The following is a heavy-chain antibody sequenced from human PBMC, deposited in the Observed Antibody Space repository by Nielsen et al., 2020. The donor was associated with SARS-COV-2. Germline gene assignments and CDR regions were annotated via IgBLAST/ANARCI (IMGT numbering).Heavy chain of an antibody. D-gene: IGHD2-2*01. CDR2: INGGETHV. V-gene: IGHV3-48*02. CDR1: GFTFSASG. Sequence: GESLKISCAASGFTFSASGMNWVRQAPGRGLEWISYINGGETHVYYAASVKGRFTIFRDNAKNALYLQMNSLRDDDTAVYYCARQTVSSYQLLRKYYYYIDVWGKGTTVTDSS. CDR3: ARQTVSSYQLLRKYYYYIDV. J-gene: IGHJ6*03.